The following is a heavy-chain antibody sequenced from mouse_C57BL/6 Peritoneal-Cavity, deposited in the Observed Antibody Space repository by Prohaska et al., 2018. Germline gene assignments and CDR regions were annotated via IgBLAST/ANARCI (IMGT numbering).Heavy chain of an antibody. Sequence: SPGKGLEWLGVIWRGGSTDYNAAFMSRLSITKDNSKSQVFVKMNSLQADDTAIYYCAKKGYYEYFDVWGTGTTVTVSS. CDR2: IWRGGST. CDR3: AKKGYYEYFDV. V-gene: IGHV2-5*01. D-gene: IGHD1-1*01. J-gene: IGHJ1*03.